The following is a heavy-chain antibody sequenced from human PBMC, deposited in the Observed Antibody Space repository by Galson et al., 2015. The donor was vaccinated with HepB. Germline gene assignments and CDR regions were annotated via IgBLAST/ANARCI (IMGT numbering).Heavy chain of an antibody. V-gene: IGHV3-7*01. D-gene: IGHD3-10*01. CDR3: GVKDSGY. J-gene: IGHJ4*02. CDR2: INLDGSAN. CDR1: GFTFGGYW. Sequence: SLRLSCAASGFTFGGYWIHWVRQAPEKGLEWVGNINLDGSANFYVDSVKGRFTISRDNAKNSVYLQMSSLRAEDTAVYYCGVKDSGYWGQGTLVTVSS.